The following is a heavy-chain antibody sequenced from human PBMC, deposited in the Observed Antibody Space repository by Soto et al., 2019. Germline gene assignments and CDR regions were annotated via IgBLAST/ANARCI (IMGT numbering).Heavy chain of an antibody. V-gene: IGHV3-66*01. CDR1: GFTVSSNY. D-gene: IGHD1-26*01. CDR3: ARDRYSGSYLLDY. J-gene: IGHJ4*02. CDR2: IYSDFST. Sequence: EVQLVESGGGLVQPGGSLRLSCAASGFTVSSNYMSWVRQAPGKGLEWVSVIYSDFSTCYADSVKGRFTISRDNSKNTFYLQMNSLRAEDTAVYYCARDRYSGSYLLDYWGQGTLVTVSS.